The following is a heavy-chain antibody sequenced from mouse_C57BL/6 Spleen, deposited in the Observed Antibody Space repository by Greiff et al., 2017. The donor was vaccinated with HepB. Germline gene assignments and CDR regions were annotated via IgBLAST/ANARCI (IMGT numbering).Heavy chain of an antibody. CDR3: ARDQGVVAHWYFDV. J-gene: IGHJ1*03. CDR2: ISDGGSYT. Sequence: EVKVVESGGGLVKPGGSLKLSCAASGFTFSSYAMSWVRQTPEKRLEWVATISDGGSYTYYPDNVKGRFTISRDNAKNNLYLQMSHLKSEDTAMYYCARDQGVVAHWYFDVWGTGTTVTVSS. V-gene: IGHV5-4*01. CDR1: GFTFSSYA. D-gene: IGHD1-1*01.